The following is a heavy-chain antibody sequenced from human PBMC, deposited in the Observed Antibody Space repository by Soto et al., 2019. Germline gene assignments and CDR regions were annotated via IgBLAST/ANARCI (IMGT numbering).Heavy chain of an antibody. CDR2: IYATGTT. J-gene: IGHJ5*02. CDR3: VRDGTKTLRDWFDP. CDR1: GASISGFY. V-gene: IGHV4-4*07. Sequence: SETLSLTCTVSGASISGFYWSWIRKSAGKGLEWIGRIYATGTTDYNPSLKSRVVMSVDTSKKQFSLKLRSVTAADTAVYYCVRDGTKTLRDWFDPWGQGISVTVSS. D-gene: IGHD1-1*01.